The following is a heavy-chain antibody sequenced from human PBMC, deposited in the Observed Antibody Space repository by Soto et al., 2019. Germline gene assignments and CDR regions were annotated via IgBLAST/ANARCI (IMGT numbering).Heavy chain of an antibody. J-gene: IGHJ3*02. CDR3: ARIRTRITIFGVVTNDAFDI. V-gene: IGHV1-8*01. D-gene: IGHD3-3*01. CDR2: MNPNSGNT. CDR1: GYTFTSYD. Sequence: RASVKVSCKASGYTFTSYDINWVRQATGQGLEWMGWMNPNSGNTGYAQKFQGRVTMTRNTSISTAYMELSSLRSEDTAVYYCARIRTRITIFGVVTNDAFDIWGQGTMVTVSS.